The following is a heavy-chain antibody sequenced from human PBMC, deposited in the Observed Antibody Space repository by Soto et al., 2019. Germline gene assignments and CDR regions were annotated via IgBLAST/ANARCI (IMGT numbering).Heavy chain of an antibody. CDR1: GGSFCGYY. Sequence: SETLSLTCAVYGGSFCGYYWSWIRQPPGKGLEWIGEINHSGSTNYNPSLKSRVTISVDTSKNQFSLKLSSVTAADTAVYYCARGWLLKYYDFWSGYYTVWFDPWGQGTLVTVSS. CDR2: INHSGST. V-gene: IGHV4-34*01. D-gene: IGHD3-3*01. CDR3: ARGWLLKYYDFWSGYYTVWFDP. J-gene: IGHJ5*02.